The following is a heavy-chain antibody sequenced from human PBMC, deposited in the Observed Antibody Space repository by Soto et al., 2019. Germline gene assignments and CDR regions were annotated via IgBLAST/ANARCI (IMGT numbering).Heavy chain of an antibody. Sequence: QVQLVESGGGVVQPGRSLRLSCAASGFTFSSYAMHWVRQAPGKGLEWVAVISYDGSNKYYADSVKGRFTISRDNSKNTLYLQMNSLRAEDTAVYYCARVDYYGSGELLDAAFDIWGQGTMVTVSS. CDR2: ISYDGSNK. CDR3: ARVDYYGSGELLDAAFDI. CDR1: GFTFSSYA. D-gene: IGHD3-10*01. J-gene: IGHJ3*02. V-gene: IGHV3-30-3*01.